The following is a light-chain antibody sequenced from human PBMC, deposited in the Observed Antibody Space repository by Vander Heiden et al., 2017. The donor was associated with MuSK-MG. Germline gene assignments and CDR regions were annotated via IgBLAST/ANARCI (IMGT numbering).Light chain of an antibody. CDR3: RSYDSSLSDVV. J-gene: IGLJ3*02. Sequence: HSVLTLPPPVPGAPRQRVTISCPRSCSNIGACYLVHSYQQLPGAAPKLLISHNSNRPSGVPDQFSGSRASTSASLAITELQAEDEADYYCRSYDSSLSDVVFGGGTKLTVL. CDR1: CSNIGACYL. CDR2: HNS. V-gene: IGLV1-40*01.